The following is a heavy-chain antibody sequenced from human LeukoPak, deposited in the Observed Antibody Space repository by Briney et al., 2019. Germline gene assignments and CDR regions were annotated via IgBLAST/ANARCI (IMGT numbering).Heavy chain of an antibody. CDR2: IKSDGSVT. CDR3: ARDHDAVGTTIDH. Sequence: PGGSLRPSCAASGFTFSSYWMHWVRQAPGGGLVWVSRIKSDGSVTWYADSVKGRFTISRDNAKNMLYLQMNSLRDEDTAVYFCARDHDAVGTTIDHWGQGTLVTVSS. CDR1: GFTFSSYW. J-gene: IGHJ4*02. V-gene: IGHV3-74*01. D-gene: IGHD1-14*01.